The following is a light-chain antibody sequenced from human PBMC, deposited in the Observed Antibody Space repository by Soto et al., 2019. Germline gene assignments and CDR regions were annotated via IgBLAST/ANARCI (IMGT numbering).Light chain of an antibody. J-gene: IGKJ4*01. CDR3: QQYEGLPRT. Sequence: EIVLTQSPGTLSLSPVERVTLSCRASQSVSSSYLAWYQQRPVQVPRLLIYGGSSRATGIPDRFSGSGSGTDFTLAISRLEPEDFAVYYCQQYEGLPRTFGGGTKVDIK. V-gene: IGKV3-20*01. CDR2: GGS. CDR1: QSVSSSY.